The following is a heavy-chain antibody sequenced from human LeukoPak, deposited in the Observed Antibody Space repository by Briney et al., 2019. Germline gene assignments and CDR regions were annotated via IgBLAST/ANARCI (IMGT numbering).Heavy chain of an antibody. V-gene: IGHV1-69*05. J-gene: IGHJ5*02. D-gene: IGHD3-10*01. CDR1: GGTFSSYA. CDR2: IIPIFGTA. Sequence: SVKVSCKASGGTFSSYAISWVRQAPGQGLEWMGRIIPIFGTANYAQKLQGRVTMTTDTSTSTAYMELRSLRSDDTAVYYCARDYYGSGSYNWFDPWGQGTLVTVSS. CDR3: ARDYYGSGSYNWFDP.